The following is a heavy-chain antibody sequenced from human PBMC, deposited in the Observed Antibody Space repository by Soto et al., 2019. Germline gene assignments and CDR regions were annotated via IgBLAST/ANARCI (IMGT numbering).Heavy chain of an antibody. CDR3: AKIPITIFGVVIIPYYYYMDV. V-gene: IGHV3-23*01. CDR2: ISGSGGST. J-gene: IGHJ6*03. CDR1: GFTFSSYA. D-gene: IGHD3-3*01. Sequence: EVQLLESGGGLVQPGGSLRLSCAASGFTFSSYAMSCVRQAPGKGLEWVSAISGSGGSTYYADSVKGRFTISRDNSKNTLYLQMNSLRAEDTAVYYCAKIPITIFGVVIIPYYYYMDVWGKGTTVTVSS.